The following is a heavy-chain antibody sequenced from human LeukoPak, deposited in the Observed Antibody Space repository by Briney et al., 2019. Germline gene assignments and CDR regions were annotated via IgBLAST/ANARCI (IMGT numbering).Heavy chain of an antibody. J-gene: IGHJ5*02. CDR2: IYYSGNS. CDR1: GXSISSSSYY. Sequence: SETLSLTCTVSGXSISSSSYYWGWIRQPPGQGLEWIGTIYYSGNSYSNPSLRSRVTISVDTSKNQFSLRLSSVTAADTAIYYCARHEWSANNWIDRWGQGTLVTVSS. D-gene: IGHD1-26*01. CDR3: ARHEWSANNWIDR. V-gene: IGHV4-39*01.